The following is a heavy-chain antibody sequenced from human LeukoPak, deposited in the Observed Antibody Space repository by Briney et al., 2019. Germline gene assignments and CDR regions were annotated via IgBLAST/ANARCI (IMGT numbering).Heavy chain of an antibody. Sequence: KAGGSLRLSCAASGFTFSSYSMNWVRQAPGKGLEWVSSISSSSSYIYYADSVKGRFTISRGNAKNSLYLQINSLRAEDTAVYYCALIIGNNGLFDYWGQGTLVTVSS. CDR1: GFTFSSYS. J-gene: IGHJ4*02. CDR2: ISSSSSYI. CDR3: ALIIGNNGLFDY. D-gene: IGHD2-8*01. V-gene: IGHV3-21*01.